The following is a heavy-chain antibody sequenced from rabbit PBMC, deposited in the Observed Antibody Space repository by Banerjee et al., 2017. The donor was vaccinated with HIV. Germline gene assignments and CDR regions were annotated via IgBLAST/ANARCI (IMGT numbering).Heavy chain of an antibody. D-gene: IGHD4-1*01. J-gene: IGHJ4*01. Sequence: QEPLEESGGDLVKPEGSLTLTCTASGFSFSNGYVMCWVRQAPGKGLEWIACIYGGSSGSTVYATWAKGRFTISRTSSTTVALQMTSLTAADTATYFCARDLAGVIGWNFDLWGPGTLVTVS. V-gene: IGHV1S45*01. CDR2: IYGGSSGST. CDR1: GFSFSNGYV. CDR3: ARDLAGVIGWNFDL.